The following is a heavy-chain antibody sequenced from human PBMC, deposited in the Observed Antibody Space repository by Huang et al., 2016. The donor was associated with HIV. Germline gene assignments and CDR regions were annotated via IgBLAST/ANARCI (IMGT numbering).Heavy chain of an antibody. CDR2: SNHSGGRT. D-gene: IGHD4-17*01. CDR1: GSTFTRYY. J-gene: IGHJ4*02. V-gene: IGHV1-46*03. CDR3: TTSGDYGRFDH. Sequence: QVQLVQSGAEVKKPGASVKVSCKASGSTFTRYYFHWVRQAPGQGPAWMGRSNHSGGRTTYAAKFQGRVTMTRDTSTTTVYMELTSLRSQDTAVYYCTTSGDYGRFDHWGQGTLVTVSS.